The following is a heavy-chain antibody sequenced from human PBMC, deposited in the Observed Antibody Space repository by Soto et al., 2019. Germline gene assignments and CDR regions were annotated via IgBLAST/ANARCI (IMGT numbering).Heavy chain of an antibody. V-gene: IGHV1-2*04. CDR2: INPNSGGT. CDR3: ARELNYYDSSGYLSYNWFDP. Sequence: GVSVKVSCKASGYTFTGYYMHWVRQAPGQGLEWMGWINPNSGGTNYAQKFQGWVTMTRDTSISTAYMELSRLRSDDTAVYYCARELNYYDSSGYLSYNWFDPWGQGTLVTVSS. CDR1: GYTFTGYY. J-gene: IGHJ5*02. D-gene: IGHD3-22*01.